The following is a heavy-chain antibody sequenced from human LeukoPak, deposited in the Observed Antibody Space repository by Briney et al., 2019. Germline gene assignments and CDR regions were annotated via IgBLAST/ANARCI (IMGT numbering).Heavy chain of an antibody. CDR3: ARGSFDYYGSGSYFTLFDY. Sequence: KPSETLSLTCTVSGGSISSYYWSWIRQPAGKGLEWIGRIYTSGSTNYNHSLKSRVTMSVDTSKNQFSLKLSSVTAADTAVYYCARGSFDYYGSGSYFTLFDYWGQGTLVTVSS. V-gene: IGHV4-4*07. J-gene: IGHJ4*02. D-gene: IGHD3-10*01. CDR1: GGSISSYY. CDR2: IYTSGST.